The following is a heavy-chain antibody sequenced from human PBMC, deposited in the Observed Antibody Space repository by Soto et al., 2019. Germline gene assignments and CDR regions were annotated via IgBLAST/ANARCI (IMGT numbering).Heavy chain of an antibody. V-gene: IGHV1-2*04. Sequence: ASVKVSCKASGYTFTGYYMHWVRQAPGQGLEWMGWINPNSGGTNYAQKFQGWVTMTRDTSISTAYMELSRLRSDDTAVYYCAREGGYSNYDGRWFDLWGQGTLVTVSS. CDR2: INPNSGGT. CDR1: GYTFTGYY. J-gene: IGHJ5*02. D-gene: IGHD4-4*01. CDR3: AREGGYSNYDGRWFDL.